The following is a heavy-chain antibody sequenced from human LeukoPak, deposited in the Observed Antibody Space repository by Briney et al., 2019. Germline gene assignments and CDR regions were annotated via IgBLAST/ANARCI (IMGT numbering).Heavy chain of an antibody. J-gene: IGHJ6*02. V-gene: IGHV3-21*01. CDR1: GFTFSSYS. D-gene: IGHD3-10*01. Sequence: TGGSLRLSCAASGFTFSSYSMNWVRQAPGKGLEWVSSISSSSSYIYYADSVKGRSTISRDNAKNSLYLQMNSLRAEDTAVYYCARDHRGILWFGELFYYYYGMDVWGQGTTVTVSS. CDR2: ISSSSSYI. CDR3: ARDHRGILWFGELFYYYYGMDV.